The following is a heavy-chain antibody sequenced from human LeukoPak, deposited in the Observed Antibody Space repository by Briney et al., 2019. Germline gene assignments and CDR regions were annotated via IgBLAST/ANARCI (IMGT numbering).Heavy chain of an antibody. Sequence: GASVKVSCKVSGYTLTELSMHWVRQAPGKGLEWMGGFDPEDGETIYAQKFQGRVTMTEDTSTDTAYMELSSLRSEDTAVYYCATSDIVLMVYAPFDYWGQRTLVTVSS. CDR1: GYTLTELS. D-gene: IGHD2-8*01. V-gene: IGHV1-24*01. CDR3: ATSDIVLMVYAPFDY. CDR2: FDPEDGET. J-gene: IGHJ4*02.